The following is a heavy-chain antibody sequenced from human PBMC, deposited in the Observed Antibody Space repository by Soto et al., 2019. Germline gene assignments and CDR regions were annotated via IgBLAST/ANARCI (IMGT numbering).Heavy chain of an antibody. V-gene: IGHV1-69*06. CDR3: ASLGFYCSSTSCYPDV. CDR2: IIPIFGTA. J-gene: IGHJ6*02. Sequence: QVQLVQSGAEVKKPGSSVKVSCKASGGTFSSYAISWVRQAPGQGLEWMGGIIPIFGTANYAQKFQGRVTITPDKSTSTAYMELSSLRSEDTAVYYCASLGFYCSSTSCYPDVWGQGTTVTVSS. CDR1: GGTFSSYA. D-gene: IGHD2-2*01.